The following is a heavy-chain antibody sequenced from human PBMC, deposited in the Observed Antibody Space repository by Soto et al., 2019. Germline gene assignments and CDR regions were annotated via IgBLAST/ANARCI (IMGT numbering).Heavy chain of an antibody. CDR3: ASGDFDSSVIYDAGWFDP. D-gene: IGHD3-22*01. Sequence: QVQLVQSGAEVKKPGASVKVSCKASGYIFTGYYMHWLRQAPGQGLEWMGWFNPNSGGTKYAQKFQGRVTMTNDTSINTAYMELSGLISDDTAVYYCASGDFDSSVIYDAGWFDPWGQGTLVTVSS. CDR2: FNPNSGGT. J-gene: IGHJ5*02. CDR1: GYIFTGYY. V-gene: IGHV1-2*02.